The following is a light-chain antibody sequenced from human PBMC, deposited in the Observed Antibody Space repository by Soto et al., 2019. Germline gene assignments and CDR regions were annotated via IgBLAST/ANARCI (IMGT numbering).Light chain of an antibody. CDR2: EVS. CDR3: SSYTSSSTPPYV. V-gene: IGLV2-14*01. Sequence: QLVLTQPASVSGSPGQSITISCTGTSSDVGGYNYVSWYQQHPGKAPKLMIYEVSNRPSGVSNRFSGSKSGNTASLTISGLQAEDEADYYCSSYTSSSTPPYVFGTGTKVTVL. J-gene: IGLJ1*01. CDR1: SSDVGGYNY.